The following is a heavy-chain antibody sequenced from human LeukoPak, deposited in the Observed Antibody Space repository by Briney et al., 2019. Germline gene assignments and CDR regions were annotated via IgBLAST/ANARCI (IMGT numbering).Heavy chain of an antibody. CDR3: ARGPPQVITLYYYYMDV. D-gene: IGHD2-21*01. V-gene: IGHV1-69*01. CDR1: AGAFSSYA. CDR2: IIPIFGTA. J-gene: IGHJ6*03. Sequence: SVKVSCKASAGAFSSYAISRVRQAPGQGLEWMGGIIPIFGTANYAQKFQGRVTITADESTSTAYMELSSLRSEDTAVYYCARGPPQVITLYYYYMDVWGKGTTVTVSS.